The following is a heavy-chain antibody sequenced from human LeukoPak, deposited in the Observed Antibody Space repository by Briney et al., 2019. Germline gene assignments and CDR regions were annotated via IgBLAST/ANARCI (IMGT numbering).Heavy chain of an antibody. Sequence: GGSLRLSCAASGFTFSSYAMHWVRQAPGKGLEWVAVISYDGSNKYYADSVKGRFTISRDNSKNTLYLQMNSLRAEDTAVYYCARGEYGSGWPFDYWGQGTLVTVSS. CDR2: ISYDGSNK. CDR3: ARGEYGSGWPFDY. J-gene: IGHJ4*02. D-gene: IGHD6-19*01. CDR1: GFTFSSYA. V-gene: IGHV3-30-3*01.